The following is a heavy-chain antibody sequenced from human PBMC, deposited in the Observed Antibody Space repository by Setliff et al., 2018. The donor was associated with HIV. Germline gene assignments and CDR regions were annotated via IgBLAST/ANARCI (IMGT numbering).Heavy chain of an antibody. CDR1: GGSFSGFY. CDR2: VTHSGTT. CDR3: ASRRGIEFYFDI. J-gene: IGHJ4*02. Sequence: SETLSLTCAVYGGSFSGFYWTFIRQSPGKGLEWIGEVTHSGTTTYDPSLKRRITISVDTSKNQFSLKLSSVIAADTGVYYCASRRGIEFYFDIWGQGTPVTVSS. D-gene: IGHD3-10*01. V-gene: IGHV4-34*01.